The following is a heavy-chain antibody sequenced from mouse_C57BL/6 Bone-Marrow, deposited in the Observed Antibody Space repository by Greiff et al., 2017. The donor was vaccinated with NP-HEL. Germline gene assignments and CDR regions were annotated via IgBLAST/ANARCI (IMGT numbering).Heavy chain of an antibody. J-gene: IGHJ2*01. CDR3: ARWRDSNEWYYFDY. CDR2: INPNNGGT. V-gene: IGHV1-26*01. CDR1: GYTFTDYY. Sequence: EVQLQQSGPELVKPGASVKISCKASGYTFTDYYMNWVKQSHGKSLEWIGDINPNNGGTSYNQKFKGKATLTVDKSSSTAYMELRSLTSEDSAVYYCARWRDSNEWYYFDYWGQGTTLTVSS. D-gene: IGHD2-5*01.